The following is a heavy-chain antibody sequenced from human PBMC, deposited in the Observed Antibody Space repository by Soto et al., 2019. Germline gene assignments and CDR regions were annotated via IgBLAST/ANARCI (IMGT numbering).Heavy chain of an antibody. Sequence: SETLSLTCAVSGGSISSIGYSWSWIRQPPGKGLEWIGYIYHSGSTYQNPSLKSRVTISVDTSKNQFSLKLSSVTAADTAVYYCARRYSSSWFAYFDYWGQGTLVTVSS. CDR2: IYHSGST. CDR1: GGSISSIGYS. V-gene: IGHV4-30-2*05. D-gene: IGHD6-13*01. CDR3: ARRYSSSWFAYFDY. J-gene: IGHJ4*02.